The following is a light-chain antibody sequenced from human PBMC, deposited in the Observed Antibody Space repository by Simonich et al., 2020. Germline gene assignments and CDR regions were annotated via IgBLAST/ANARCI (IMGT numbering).Light chain of an antibody. V-gene: IGKV1-13*02. CDR1: QGISSA. CDR3: QLFNSYRIT. J-gene: IGKJ5*01. Sequence: AIQLPQSPSSLSASVGDRVTITCRASQGISSALAWYQQKPGKPPKILIYDASSLESGVPARFRGSGSGTDFTLTISSLQPEDFATYYCQLFNSYRITFGQGTRLEIK. CDR2: DAS.